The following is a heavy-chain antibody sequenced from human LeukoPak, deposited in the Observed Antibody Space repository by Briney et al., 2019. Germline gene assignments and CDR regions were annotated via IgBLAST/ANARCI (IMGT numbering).Heavy chain of an antibody. V-gene: IGHV1-69*05. Sequence: ASVTVSFTASGGTFTNYAISWVRQAPGQGLEWMGGIIPMYGTPSYAQNFQGKVTITTDESTSTSYLELNSLRSEDTAVYYCARPDKAAQYGPFDYWGQGTLVIVSS. CDR1: GGTFTNYA. J-gene: IGHJ4*02. D-gene: IGHD6-6*01. CDR3: ARPDKAAQYGPFDY. CDR2: IIPMYGTP.